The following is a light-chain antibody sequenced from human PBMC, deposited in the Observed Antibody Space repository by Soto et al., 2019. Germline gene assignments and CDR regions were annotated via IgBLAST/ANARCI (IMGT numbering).Light chain of an antibody. Sequence: QSALAQPRSVSGSPGQSVTISCTGTSGDVGGYNYVSWYQQHPGKAPKLVIYDVNRRPSGVPDRFSGSKSGNTASLTISGLQAEDEADYYCCSYAGSYTYVFGTGTKVTVL. CDR2: DVN. CDR1: SGDVGGYNY. V-gene: IGLV2-11*01. CDR3: CSYAGSYTYV. J-gene: IGLJ1*01.